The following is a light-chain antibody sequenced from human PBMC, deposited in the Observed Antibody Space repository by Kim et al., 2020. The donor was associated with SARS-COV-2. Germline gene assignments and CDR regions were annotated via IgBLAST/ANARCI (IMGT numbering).Light chain of an antibody. CDR2: AAS. Sequence: ASVGDRVTITCRASQYISNFLVWFQQKPGQVPKRLIYAASNLESGVPARFSGSGSATEFTLTITSLHPEDFATYYCLQYDTHPRTFGQGTKVDIK. V-gene: IGKV1-17*03. CDR1: QYISNF. J-gene: IGKJ1*01. CDR3: LQYDTHPRT.